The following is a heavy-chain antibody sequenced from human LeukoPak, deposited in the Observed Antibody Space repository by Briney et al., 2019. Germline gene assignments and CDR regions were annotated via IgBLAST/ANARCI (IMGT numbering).Heavy chain of an antibody. J-gene: IGHJ4*02. V-gene: IGHV4-34*01. Sequence: PSETLSLTCAVYGGSFSGYYWSWIRQPPGKGLEWIGEINHSGSTNYNPSLKSRVTISVDTSKNQFSLKLSSVTAADTAVYYCARGRGSGDIVVVVAATRFDYWGQGTLVTVSS. CDR1: GGSFSGYY. CDR2: INHSGST. CDR3: ARGRGSGDIVVVVAATRFDY. D-gene: IGHD2-15*01.